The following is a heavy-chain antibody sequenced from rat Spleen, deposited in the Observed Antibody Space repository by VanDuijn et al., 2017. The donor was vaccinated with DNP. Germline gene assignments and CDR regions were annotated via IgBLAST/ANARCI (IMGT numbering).Heavy chain of an antibody. V-gene: IGHV5-19*01. CDR1: GFTFSNYG. CDR2: ISPSGDTT. CDR3: ARPGYNGFAY. Sequence: EVQLVESGGGLVQPGRSLKLSCAASGFTFSNYGMHWIRPAPTKGLEWVASISPSGDTTYYRDSVKGRFTISRDNAKSTLYLEMNSLRSEDMATYYCARPGYNGFAYWGQGTLVTVSS. D-gene: IGHD1-5*01. J-gene: IGHJ3*01.